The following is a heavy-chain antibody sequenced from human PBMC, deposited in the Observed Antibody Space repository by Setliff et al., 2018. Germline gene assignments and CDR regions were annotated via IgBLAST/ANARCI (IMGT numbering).Heavy chain of an antibody. V-gene: IGHV4-59*02. CDR1: GVSVASHY. Sequence: SETLSLTCTVSGVSVASHYWSWIRQAPGTGLEWIAYVHDNGVSYSNPSLKSRLNISLDKSANRFSLNLASVTAADTALYYCARDPGFHSGTWCLGDWGQGIQVTVSS. D-gene: IGHD2-8*01. CDR3: ARDPGFHSGTWCLGD. CDR2: VHDNGVS. J-gene: IGHJ4*02.